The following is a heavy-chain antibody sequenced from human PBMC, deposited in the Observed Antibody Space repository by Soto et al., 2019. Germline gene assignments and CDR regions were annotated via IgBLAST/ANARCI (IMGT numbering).Heavy chain of an antibody. J-gene: IGHJ4*02. CDR1: GFTFSAYY. CDR2: ISSTSTYT. CDR3: ARDPGHYASVTYYSHFDY. V-gene: IGHV3-11*06. D-gene: IGHD3-10*01. Sequence: QVQLVESGGGLVKPGGALRLSCAASGFTFSAYYMSWIRQAPGKGLEWVSYISSTSTYTNYTDSVKGRFTISRDNAKNSLYLQMNSLRAEATAVYYCARDPGHYASVTYYSHFDYWGQGTLVTVSS.